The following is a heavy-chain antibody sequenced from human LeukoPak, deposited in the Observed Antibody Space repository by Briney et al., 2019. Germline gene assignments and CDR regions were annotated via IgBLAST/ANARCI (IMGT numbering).Heavy chain of an antibody. D-gene: IGHD3-10*02. V-gene: IGHV3-43*01. CDR1: GFNFDRYT. CDR2: AGWAGGTT. CDR3: AKELDTMFFDY. J-gene: IGHJ4*02. Sequence: GGSLRLSYATSGFNFDRYTIHWVRQAPGKGLEWVSLAGWAGGTTFYSDPVRGRFTISRDSGRKSVYLQMNSLTTDDTAFYFCAKELDTMFFDYWGQGALVTVSS.